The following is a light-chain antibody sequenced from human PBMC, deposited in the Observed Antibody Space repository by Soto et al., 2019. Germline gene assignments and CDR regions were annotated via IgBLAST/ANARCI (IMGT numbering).Light chain of an antibody. J-gene: IGLJ3*02. CDR1: SGHSSYI. V-gene: IGLV4-60*02. CDR2: LEGSGSY. CDR3: ETWDSNSHTL. Sequence: QPVLTQSSSASASLGSSVKLTCTLSSGHSSYIIAWHQQQPGKAPRYLLKLEGSGSYNKGSGVPDRFSGSSSGADRYLTISNTQFEDEADYYCETWDSNSHTLFRGGTQLTVL.